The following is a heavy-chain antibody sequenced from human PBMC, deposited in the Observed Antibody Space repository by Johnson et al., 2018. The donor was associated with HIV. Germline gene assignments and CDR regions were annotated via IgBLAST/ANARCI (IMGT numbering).Heavy chain of an antibody. CDR2: INGYGSRL. J-gene: IGHJ3*01. D-gene: IGHD2-8*01. CDR3: ARTSCNGARCLGYDPFDV. V-gene: IGHV3-74*01. Sequence: EVQLVESGGGLVQPGGSLRLSCGASGFTFSDHWMQWVRQAPGKGLVWVSRINGYGSRLTYADSVTGRFTIARDNAKNTLYLELKSLRSEDTAVYYCARTSCNGARCLGYDPFDVWGQGAMVTVSS. CDR1: GFTFSDHW.